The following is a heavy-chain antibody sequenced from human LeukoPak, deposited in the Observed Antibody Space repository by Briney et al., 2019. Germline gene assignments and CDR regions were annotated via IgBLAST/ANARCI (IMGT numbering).Heavy chain of an antibody. Sequence: PGGSLRLSCAASGFTFSSYEMNWVRQAPGKGLEWVSYITSSGSTIYYADSVKGRFTISRDNAKNSLYLQMNSLRAEDTAVYYCARVGVLEGAAAAFDYWGQGILVTVSS. D-gene: IGHD6-13*01. CDR2: ITSSGSTI. CDR1: GFTFSSYE. V-gene: IGHV3-48*03. J-gene: IGHJ4*02. CDR3: ARVGVLEGAAAAFDY.